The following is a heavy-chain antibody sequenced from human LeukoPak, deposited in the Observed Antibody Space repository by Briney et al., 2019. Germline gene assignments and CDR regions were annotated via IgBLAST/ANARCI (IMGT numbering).Heavy chain of an antibody. J-gene: IGHJ3*02. CDR1: GYTFTVYY. CDR2: INPNSGGS. D-gene: IGHD7-27*01. V-gene: IGHV1-2*02. CDR3: ARDGNWGSLRGAFDI. Sequence: ASVKVPCKASGYTFTVYYLHWVRQAPGQGLEWMGWINPNSGGSNYAQKFQGRVTMTRDTSISTAYMELSRLRSDDTAVYYCARDGNWGSLRGAFDIWGQGTIVTVSS.